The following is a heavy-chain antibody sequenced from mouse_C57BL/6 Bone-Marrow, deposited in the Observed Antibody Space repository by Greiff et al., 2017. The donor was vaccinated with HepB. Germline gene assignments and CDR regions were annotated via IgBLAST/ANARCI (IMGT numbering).Heavy chain of an antibody. CDR2: IRNKANNHAT. V-gene: IGHV6-6*01. Sequence: EVQRVESGGGLVQPGGSMKLSCAASGFTFSDAWMDWVRQSPEKGLEWVAEIRNKANNHATYYAESVKGRFTISRDDSKSSVYLQMNSLRAEDTGIYYCTRRGVTTPPFAYWGQGTLVTVSA. J-gene: IGHJ3*01. CDR3: TRRGVTTPPFAY. CDR1: GFTFSDAW. D-gene: IGHD2-2*01.